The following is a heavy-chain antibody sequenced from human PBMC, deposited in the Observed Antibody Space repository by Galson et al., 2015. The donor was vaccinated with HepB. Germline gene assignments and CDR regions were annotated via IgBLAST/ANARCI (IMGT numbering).Heavy chain of an antibody. CDR3: ATGYWEDV. V-gene: IGHV3-15*05. J-gene: IGHJ6*02. Sequence: SLRLSCAGSGFTFSDAWMTWVRQGPGKGLEWVARIKTKTDGGTTDYATSVEGRFTISRDDSKNTVYLQMNSLKTDDTAPYYCATGYWEDVWGQGTTVTVSS. CDR2: IKTKTDGGTT. CDR1: GFTFSDAW. D-gene: IGHD1-14*01.